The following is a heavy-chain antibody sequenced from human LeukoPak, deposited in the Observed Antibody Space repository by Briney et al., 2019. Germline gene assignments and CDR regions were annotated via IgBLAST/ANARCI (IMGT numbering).Heavy chain of an antibody. CDR1: GGSFSGYY. CDR2: INHSGST. D-gene: IGHD3-10*01. CDR3: ARVSGSSGGSDY. J-gene: IGHJ4*02. Sequence: SETLSLTCAVYGGSFSGYYWSWIRQPPGKGLEWIGEINHSGSTNYNPSLKSRVTISVDTSKNQFSLKLSSVTAADTAVYYCARVSGSSGGSDYWGQGTLVTVSS. V-gene: IGHV4-34*01.